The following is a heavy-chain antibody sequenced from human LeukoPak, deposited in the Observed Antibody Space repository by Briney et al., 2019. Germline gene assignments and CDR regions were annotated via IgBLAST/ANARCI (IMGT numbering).Heavy chain of an antibody. CDR1: VGSITRTGYH. CDR3: AGRGPSYGYAYY. V-gene: IGHV4-39*01. CDR2: ISYSGST. J-gene: IGHJ4*02. D-gene: IGHD5-12*01. Sequence: PSETLSLTCTVSVGSITRTGYHWGWIRKPPGKGLEWIGCISYSGSTYYHPSLQSRVTISIDTSKHQFSLRLNSVTAADTAVFYCAGRGPSYGYAYYWGQGNLVTVSS.